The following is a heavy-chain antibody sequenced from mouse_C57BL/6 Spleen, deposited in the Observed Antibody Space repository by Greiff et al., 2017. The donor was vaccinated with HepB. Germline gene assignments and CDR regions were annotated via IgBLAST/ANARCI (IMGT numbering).Heavy chain of an antibody. Sequence: VQLQQPGAELVRPGSSVKLSCKASGYTFTSYWMHWVKQRPIQGLEWIGNIDPSDSETHYNQKFKDKATLTVDKSSSTAYMQLSSLTSADSAVYYCARSGYYGSLAYWGQGTLVTVSA. D-gene: IGHD1-1*01. CDR1: GYTFTSYW. CDR3: ARSGYYGSLAY. V-gene: IGHV1-52*01. J-gene: IGHJ3*01. CDR2: IDPSDSET.